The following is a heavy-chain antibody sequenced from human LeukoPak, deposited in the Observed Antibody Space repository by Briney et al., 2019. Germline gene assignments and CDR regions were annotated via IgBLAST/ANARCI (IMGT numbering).Heavy chain of an antibody. V-gene: IGHV4-59*08. J-gene: IGHJ4*02. CDR3: ASIDDSSGYYIDLDY. CDR1: GGSISSYY. D-gene: IGHD3-22*01. CDR2: IYYSGST. Sequence: PSEALSLTCTVSGGSISSYYWSWIRQPPGKGLEWIGYIYYSGSTNYNPSLKSRVTISVDTSKNQFSLKLSSVTAADTAVYYCASIDDSSGYYIDLDYWGQGTLVTVSS.